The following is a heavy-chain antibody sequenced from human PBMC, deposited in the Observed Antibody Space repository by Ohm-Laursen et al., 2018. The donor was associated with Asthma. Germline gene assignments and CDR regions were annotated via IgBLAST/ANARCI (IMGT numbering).Heavy chain of an antibody. CDR2: VSSSGNTL. V-gene: IGHV3-48*01. CDR3: ARDGPSRAVQY. J-gene: IGHJ1*01. Sequence: SLRLSCAASRFTFNAYSMIWVRQAPGKGLEWVSYVSSSGNTLYYADSVKGRFTISRDNSKNTVYLQINSLRAEDTAVYYCARDGPSRAVQYWGQGTLVTVSS. CDR1: RFTFNAYS.